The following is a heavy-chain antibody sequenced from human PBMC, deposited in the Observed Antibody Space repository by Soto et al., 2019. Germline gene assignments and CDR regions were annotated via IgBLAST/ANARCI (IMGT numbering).Heavy chain of an antibody. V-gene: IGHV1-69*01. CDR3: ARDGGRHSGGIDY. Sequence: QVQLVQSGAEVKKPGSSGKFSCKASGGTFSSYPINWVRQAPGQGLEWMGEIIPIFGTANYAQKFQGRVTITADESTSTAYMELSSLRSEDTAVYYCARDGGRHSGGIDYWGQGTLVTVSS. J-gene: IGHJ4*02. CDR1: GGTFSSYP. D-gene: IGHD1-26*01. CDR2: IIPIFGTA.